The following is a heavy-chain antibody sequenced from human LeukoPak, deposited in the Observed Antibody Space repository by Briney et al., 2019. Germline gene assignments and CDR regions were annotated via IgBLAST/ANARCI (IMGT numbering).Heavy chain of an antibody. CDR2: INAGNGNT. V-gene: IGHV1-3*01. CDR1: GYTFTAYA. Sequence: ASVKVSCKASGYTFTAYAMHWVRQAPGQRLEWMGWINAGNGNTKYSQMFQGRVTITRDTSASTAYMELSSLRSDDTAVYYCARDILRFLEWLLYPDYWGQGTLVTVSS. J-gene: IGHJ4*02. CDR3: ARDILRFLEWLLYPDY. D-gene: IGHD3-3*01.